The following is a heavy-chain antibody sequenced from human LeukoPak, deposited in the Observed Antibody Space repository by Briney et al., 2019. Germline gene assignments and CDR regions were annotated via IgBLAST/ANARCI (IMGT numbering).Heavy chain of an antibody. CDR3: ARVGYSYGLNY. CDR1: GGSISSYY. D-gene: IGHD5-18*01. J-gene: IGHJ4*02. Sequence: SETLSLTCTVSGGSISSYYWSWIRQPPGKGLEWIGYIYYSGSTNYNPSLKSRVTMSLDTSKNQFSLKLTSVSAADTAVYFCARVGYSYGLNYWGQGTLVTVSS. V-gene: IGHV4-59*08. CDR2: IYYSGST.